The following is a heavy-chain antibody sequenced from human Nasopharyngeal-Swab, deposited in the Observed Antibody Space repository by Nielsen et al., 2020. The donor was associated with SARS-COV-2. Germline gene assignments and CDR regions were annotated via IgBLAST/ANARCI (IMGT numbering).Heavy chain of an antibody. CDR2: IYYSGST. V-gene: IGHV4-39*01. Sequence: SETLSLTCTVSGGSISSSSYYWGWIRQPPGKGLEWIGSIYYSGSTYYNPSLKSRVTISVDTSKNQFSLKLSSVTAADTAVYYCAKQYYYDSSGYDPRSYYFDYWGQGTLVTVPS. CDR1: GGSISSSSYY. J-gene: IGHJ4*02. D-gene: IGHD3-22*01. CDR3: AKQYYYDSSGYDPRSYYFDY.